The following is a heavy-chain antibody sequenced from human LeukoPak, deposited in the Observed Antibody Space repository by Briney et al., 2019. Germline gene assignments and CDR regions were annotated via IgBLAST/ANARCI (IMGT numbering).Heavy chain of an antibody. CDR3: ARTQILYYYYYMDV. Sequence: SETLSLTCTVSGGSISSYYWSWIRQPPGEGLEWIGYIYYSGSTNYNPSLKSRVTISVHTSKNQFSLKLSSVTAADTAVYYCARTQILYYYYYMDVWGKGTTVTISS. J-gene: IGHJ6*03. V-gene: IGHV4-59*01. D-gene: IGHD5-18*01. CDR2: IYYSGST. CDR1: GGSISSYY.